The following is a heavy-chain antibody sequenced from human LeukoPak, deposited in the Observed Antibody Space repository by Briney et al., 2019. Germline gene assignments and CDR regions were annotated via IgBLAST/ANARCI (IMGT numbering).Heavy chain of an antibody. CDR3: ASERWGGAFDI. CDR1: GGSISSYY. V-gene: IGHV4-38-2*02. J-gene: IGHJ3*02. Sequence: ASETLSLTCTVSGGSISSYYWGWIRQPPGKGLEWIGSIYHSGSTYYNPSLKSRVTISVDTSKNQFSLKLSSVTAADTAVYYCASERWGGAFDIWGQGTMVTVSS. D-gene: IGHD3-16*01. CDR2: IYHSGST.